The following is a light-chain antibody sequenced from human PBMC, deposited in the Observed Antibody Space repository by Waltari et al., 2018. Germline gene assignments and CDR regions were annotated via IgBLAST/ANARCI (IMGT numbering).Light chain of an antibody. CDR3: MQSLQTQYT. V-gene: IGKV2-28*01. CDR1: QSLLHSNGYHY. CDR2: LGF. J-gene: IGKJ2*01. Sequence: DIVMNQSPLSLPVTPGEPTYISCSSSQSLLHSNGYHYLDWYLQKPGQSPQLLIYLGFCRASVLPDRFSGSGSGTDFTLKISRVEAEDVGVYCCMQSLQTQYTFGQGTKLEIK.